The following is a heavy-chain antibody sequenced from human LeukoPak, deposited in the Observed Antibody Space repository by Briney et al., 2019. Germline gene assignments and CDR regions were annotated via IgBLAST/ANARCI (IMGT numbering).Heavy chain of an antibody. CDR2: MYYSGST. V-gene: IGHV4-59*12. CDR1: GGSISAFS. D-gene: IGHD3-10*01. J-gene: IGHJ5*02. Sequence: SETLSLTCTVSGGSISAFSWSWIRQPPGKGLEWIGYMYYSGSTDYNPSLKSRVTISVDTSKNQFSLKLSSVTAADTAVYYCARMGVRVRGVIRPAFGWFDPWGQGTLVTVSS. CDR3: ARMGVRVRGVIRPAFGWFDP.